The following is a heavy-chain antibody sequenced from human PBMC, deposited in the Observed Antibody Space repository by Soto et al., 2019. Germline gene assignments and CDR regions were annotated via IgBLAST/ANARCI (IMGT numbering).Heavy chain of an antibody. Sequence: PGGSLRLSCSASGFIFSESTIYWVRQVPGKGLEWVSAISGSGGSTYYADSVKGRFTISRDNSKNTLYLQMNSLRAEDTAVYYCAKDKLGTTWFDPWGQGTLVTVSS. V-gene: IGHV3-23*01. CDR3: AKDKLGTTWFDP. J-gene: IGHJ5*02. D-gene: IGHD1-7*01. CDR1: GFIFSEST. CDR2: ISGSGGST.